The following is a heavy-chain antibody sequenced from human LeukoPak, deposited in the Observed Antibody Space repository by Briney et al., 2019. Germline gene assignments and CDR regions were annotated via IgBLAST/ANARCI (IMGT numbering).Heavy chain of an antibody. Sequence: GGSLRLSCAASGFTFSSYAMSWVRQAPGKGLEWVSAISGSGGSTYYADSVKSRFTISRDNSKNTLYLQMNSLRAEDTAVYYCAKDRGYDSSGYHLFDYWGQGTLVTVSS. CDR1: GFTFSSYA. CDR3: AKDRGYDSSGYHLFDY. J-gene: IGHJ4*02. D-gene: IGHD3-22*01. V-gene: IGHV3-23*01. CDR2: ISGSGGST.